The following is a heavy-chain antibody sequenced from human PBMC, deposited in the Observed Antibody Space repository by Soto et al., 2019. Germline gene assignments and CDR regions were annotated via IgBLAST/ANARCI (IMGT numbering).Heavy chain of an antibody. CDR1: GFTFSTYA. CDR2: ISSSGDAT. CDR3: AKNGDFWSWGMDV. D-gene: IGHD3-3*01. Sequence: GGSLRLSCAASGFTFSTYAMTWVRQAPEKGLEWVSIISSSGDATYYLDSVKGRFTISRDNSRNTLHLQMNSLRAEDAAVYFCAKNGDFWSWGMDVWGQGTTVTVSS. V-gene: IGHV3-23*01. J-gene: IGHJ6*02.